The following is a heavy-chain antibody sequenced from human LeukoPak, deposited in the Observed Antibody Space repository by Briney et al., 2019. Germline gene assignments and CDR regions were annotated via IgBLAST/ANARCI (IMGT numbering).Heavy chain of an antibody. J-gene: IGHJ6*03. CDR3: ASTMVRGVIRPYYYYYMDV. D-gene: IGHD3-10*01. V-gene: IGHV4-34*01. CDR1: GGSFSGYY. CDR2: INHSGST. Sequence: MTSETLSLTCAVYGGSFSGYYWSWIRQPPGKGLEWIGEINHSGSTNYNPSLKSRVTISVDTSKNQFSLKLSSVTAADTAVYYCASTMVRGVIRPYYYYYMDVWGKGTTVTVSS.